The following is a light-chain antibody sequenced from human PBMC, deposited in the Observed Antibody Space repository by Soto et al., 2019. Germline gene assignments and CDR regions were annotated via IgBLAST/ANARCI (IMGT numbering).Light chain of an antibody. CDR1: SSDVGGYNY. CDR3: SSYTSSSTLVV. J-gene: IGLJ2*01. V-gene: IGLV2-14*01. Sequence: QSALTQPASVSGSPGQSITISCTGTSSDVGGYNYVSWYQQHPGKAPKLMIYDVSNRPSGVSNRFSGSKSGNTASLTNSGLQAEDEADYYCSSYTSSSTLVVFGGGPKLTVL. CDR2: DVS.